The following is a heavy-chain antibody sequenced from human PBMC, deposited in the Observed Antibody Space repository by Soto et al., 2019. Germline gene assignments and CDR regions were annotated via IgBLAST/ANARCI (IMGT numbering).Heavy chain of an antibody. CDR2: IFYLGSS. Sequence: SETRSRTWPVSGDSIISSDFYWVWFRQPPGKGLEWIGSIFYLGSSYYNPSLKSRVTMSVDTSKNQFSLRLRSVTAADTALYFCARHSLALRKNNWFDPWGQGIMVTVSS. CDR1: GDSIISSDFY. J-gene: IGHJ5*02. CDR3: ARHSLALRKNNWFDP. D-gene: IGHD3-3*02. V-gene: IGHV4-39*01.